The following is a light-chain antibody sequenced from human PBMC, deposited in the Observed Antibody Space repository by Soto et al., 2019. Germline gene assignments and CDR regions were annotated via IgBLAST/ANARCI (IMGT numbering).Light chain of an antibody. CDR1: QTIRTR. Sequence: DIQMTQSPSPLSASVGDRVTITCRASQTIRTRLAWYQQKPGKAPKLLIYDASTLDSGVPSRFSGSGSETDFTLTISGLQPDDFATYYCQHYTTLSRAFGRGTTVDI. CDR2: DAS. J-gene: IGKJ1*01. CDR3: QHYTTLSRA. V-gene: IGKV1-5*01.